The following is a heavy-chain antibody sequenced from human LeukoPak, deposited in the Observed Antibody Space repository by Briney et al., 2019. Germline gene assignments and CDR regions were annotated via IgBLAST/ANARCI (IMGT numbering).Heavy chain of an antibody. D-gene: IGHD7-27*01. V-gene: IGHV3-74*01. CDR3: ATSLGPLTEY. CDR2: INSGGSGT. J-gene: IGHJ4*02. Sequence: PGGSLRLSCAASGFAFSSNWMHWVRQTPGKGLVWVSRINSGGSGTSYAASVEGRFTISRDNAKNTLYLQMNSLRAEDTAVYYCATSLGPLTEYWGQGTLVIVSS. CDR1: GFAFSSNW.